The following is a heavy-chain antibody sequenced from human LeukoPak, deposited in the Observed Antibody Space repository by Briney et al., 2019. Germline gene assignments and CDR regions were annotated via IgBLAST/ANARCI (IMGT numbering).Heavy chain of an antibody. CDR1: GGSFSPYY. V-gene: IGHV4-34*01. J-gene: IGHJ4*02. CDR2: INHSGST. CDR3: ARGGFYCGGVGYVDY. D-gene: IGHD2-21*02. Sequence: SETLSLTCAVYGGSFSPYYWSWIRQPPGKGLEWIGEINHSGSTNYNPSLTRRVTISVDTSKNQFSLRLSSVTAADTAVYYCARGGFYCGGVGYVDYWGQGALVTVSS.